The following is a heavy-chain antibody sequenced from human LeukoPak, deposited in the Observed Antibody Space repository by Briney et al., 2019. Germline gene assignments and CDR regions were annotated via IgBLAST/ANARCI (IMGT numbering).Heavy chain of an antibody. Sequence: GSLRLSCAASGFTVSSNYMSWVRQAPGKGLEWIGSIHCSESTYYNPSLKSRVTISVDTSKNHFSLKLSSVTAADTAVYYCARLGGMTTSSYYFDYWGQGTLVTVSS. D-gene: IGHD3-16*01. CDR1: GFTVSSNY. CDR3: ARLGGMTTSSYYFDY. V-gene: IGHV4-39*02. CDR2: IHCSEST. J-gene: IGHJ4*02.